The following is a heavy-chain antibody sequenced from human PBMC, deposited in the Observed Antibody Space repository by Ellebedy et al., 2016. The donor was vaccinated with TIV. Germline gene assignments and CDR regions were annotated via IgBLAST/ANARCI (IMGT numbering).Heavy chain of an antibody. CDR1: GFTFTNYA. J-gene: IGHJ4*02. V-gene: IGHV3-23*01. CDR2: VSNSGDST. D-gene: IGHD4-23*01. Sequence: GESLKISCAASGFTFTNYAMNWVRQAPGKGLEGVSAVSNSGDSTYYADSVKGRFTIARDNSKNTLYLQMGSLRAEDTTVYYCSFKGVATRVYWGQGTLVTVSS. CDR3: SFKGVATRVY.